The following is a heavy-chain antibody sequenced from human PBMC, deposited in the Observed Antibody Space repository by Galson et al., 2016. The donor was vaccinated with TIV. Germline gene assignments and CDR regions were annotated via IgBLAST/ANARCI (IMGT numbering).Heavy chain of an antibody. Sequence: SLRLSCAASGFTFNDYAMSWVRQAPGKGLEWVSAMTASGGSNWRADSVRGRFTISRDNSKSTLYLTMNNLRVEDTAIYYCVKMRTSTGSFLTDPWGQGTLVNVST. CDR1: GFTFNDYA. J-gene: IGHJ5*02. V-gene: IGHV3-23*01. D-gene: IGHD3-10*01. CDR2: MTASGGSN. CDR3: VKMRTSTGSFLTDP.